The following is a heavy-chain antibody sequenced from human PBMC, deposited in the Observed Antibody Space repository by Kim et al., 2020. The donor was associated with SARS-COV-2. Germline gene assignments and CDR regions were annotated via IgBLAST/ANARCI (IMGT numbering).Heavy chain of an antibody. CDR1: GFTFSSYG. D-gene: IGHD6-13*01. J-gene: IGHJ6*02. Sequence: GGSLRLSCAASGFTFSSYGMHWVRQAPGKGLEWVAVISYDGSNKYYADSVKGRFTISRDNSKNTLYLQMNSLRAEDTAVYYCAKARRSSSWYGLYYYYGMDVWGQGTTVTVSS. V-gene: IGHV3-30*18. CDR3: AKARRSSSWYGLYYYYGMDV. CDR2: ISYDGSNK.